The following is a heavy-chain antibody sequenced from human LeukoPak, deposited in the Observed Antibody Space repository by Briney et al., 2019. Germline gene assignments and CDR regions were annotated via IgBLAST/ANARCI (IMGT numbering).Heavy chain of an antibody. CDR2: IYSGGST. CDR1: GFTFDDYD. CDR3: ARDPKPRAVATVRDGY. D-gene: IGHD5-12*01. Sequence: GGSLRLSCAGSGFTFDDYDMSWVRQAPGKGLEWVSVIYSGGSTYYADSVKGRFTISRDNSKNTLYLQMNSLRAEDTAVYYCARDPKPRAVATVRDGYWGQGTLVTVSS. V-gene: IGHV3-66*01. J-gene: IGHJ4*02.